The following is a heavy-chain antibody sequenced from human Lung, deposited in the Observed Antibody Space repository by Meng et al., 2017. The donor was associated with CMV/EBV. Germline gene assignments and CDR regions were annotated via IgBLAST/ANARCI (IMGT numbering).Heavy chain of an antibody. Sequence: SCAASGFTFSGYCMNWVRQAPGKGLEWVSSISSSSTYIYYADSVKGRFTISRDNAKNSLYLEMNSLRAEDTAVYYCVRDLPPYYDFWSGYLDFWGQGXLVTVS. CDR1: GFTFSGYC. D-gene: IGHD3-3*01. CDR2: ISSSSTYI. CDR3: VRDLPPYYDFWSGYLDF. J-gene: IGHJ4*02. V-gene: IGHV3-21*01.